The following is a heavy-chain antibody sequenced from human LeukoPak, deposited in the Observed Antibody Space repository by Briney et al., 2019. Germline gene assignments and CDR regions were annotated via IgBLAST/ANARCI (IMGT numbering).Heavy chain of an antibody. D-gene: IGHD6-19*01. V-gene: IGHV1-69*13. Sequence: ASVKVSCKGSGYSSSGSYIHWVRQAPGQGLEWMGGIIPIFGTANYAQKFQGRVTITADESTSTAYMELSSLRSEDTAVYYCARGAVAGTAERTYYYYYYYMDVWGKGTTVTISS. CDR3: ARGAVAGTAERTYYYYYYYMDV. CDR2: IIPIFGTA. CDR1: GYSSSGSY. J-gene: IGHJ6*03.